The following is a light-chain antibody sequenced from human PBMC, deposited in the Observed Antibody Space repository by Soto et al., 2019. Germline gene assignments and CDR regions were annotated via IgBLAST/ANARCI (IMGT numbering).Light chain of an antibody. J-gene: IGLJ2*01. CDR1: SSDVGGYHY. CDR2: EVT. CDR3: SSYTRSNTVV. Sequence: QSVLTQPASVSGSPGQSITISCTGTSSDVGGYHYVSWYQQHPGRAPKLMIYEVTNRPSGVSNRFSGSKSGNTASLTISGLQADDEADYYCSSYTRSNTVVFGGGTTLTVL. V-gene: IGLV2-14*01.